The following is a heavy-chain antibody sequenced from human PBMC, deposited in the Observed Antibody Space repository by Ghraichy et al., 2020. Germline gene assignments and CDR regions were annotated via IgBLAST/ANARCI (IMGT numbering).Heavy chain of an antibody. CDR2: IYYSGST. CDR3: ARRSYCGGDCYPWGLTGDVMRAFDI. D-gene: IGHD2-21*01. V-gene: IGHV4-59*01. CDR1: GGSISSYY. J-gene: IGHJ3*02. Sequence: SETLSLTCTVSGGSISSYYWSWIRQPPGKGLEWIGYIYYSGSTNYNPSLKSRVTISVDTSKNQFSLKLSSVTAADTAVYYCARRSYCGGDCYPWGLTGDVMRAFDIWGQGTMVTVSS.